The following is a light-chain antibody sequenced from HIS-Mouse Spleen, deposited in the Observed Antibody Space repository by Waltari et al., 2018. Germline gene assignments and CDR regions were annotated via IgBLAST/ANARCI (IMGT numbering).Light chain of an antibody. CDR3: QVWDSSSDHVV. CDR1: NIGSKS. J-gene: IGLJ2*01. V-gene: IGLV3-21*03. Sequence: SYVLTQPPSVSVAPGKTARITCGGNNIGSKSVHWYQQKPGQAPVLVVYDDSDRPSGSPERFPGSNSGNTATLTISRVEAGDEADYYCQVWDSSSDHVVFGGGTKLTVL. CDR2: DDS.